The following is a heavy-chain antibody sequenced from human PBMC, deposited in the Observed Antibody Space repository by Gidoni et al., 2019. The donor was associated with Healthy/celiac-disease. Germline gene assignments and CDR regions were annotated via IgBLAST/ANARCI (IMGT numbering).Heavy chain of an antibody. V-gene: IGHV2-26*01. D-gene: IGHD5-12*01. CDR2: IFANDEK. CDR1: GFSLSNARMG. CDR3: ARIEGDGYRPQYYFDY. Sequence: QVTLKESGPVLVKPTETLTLTCTVSGFSLSNARMGGSWIRQPPGKALEWLSHIFANDEKSYSTSLKSRLTISKDTSKSQVVLTMTNMDPVDTATYYCARIEGDGYRPQYYFDYWGQGTLVTVSS. J-gene: IGHJ4*02.